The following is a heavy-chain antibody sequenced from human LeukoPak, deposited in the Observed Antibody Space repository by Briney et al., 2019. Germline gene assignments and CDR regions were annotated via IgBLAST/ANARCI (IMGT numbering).Heavy chain of an antibody. D-gene: IGHD3-22*01. CDR2: ISGSSGII. CDR3: ARDSYYDSSGYATASDY. CDR1: GFTLNTYT. J-gene: IGHJ4*02. V-gene: IGHV3-48*01. Sequence: GSLRLSCAASGFTLNTYTMNWVRQAPGKGLEWVSYISGSSGIIDYADSVRGRFTISRDNAKNSLYLQMNSLRAEDTAVYYCARDSYYDSSGYATASDYWGQGTLVTVSS.